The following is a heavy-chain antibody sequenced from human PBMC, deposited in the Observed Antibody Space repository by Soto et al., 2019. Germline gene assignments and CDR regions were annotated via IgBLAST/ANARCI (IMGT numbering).Heavy chain of an antibody. Sequence: EVQLVESGGGLVKPGGSLRLSCAASGFTFSSYSMNWVRQAPGKGLEWVSSISSSSSYIYYADSVKGRFTISRDNAKNSLYMQMNSLRAEETAVYYCAREEFGVVPAATEPFDYWGQGTLVTVSS. CDR1: GFTFSSYS. J-gene: IGHJ4*02. CDR2: ISSSSSYI. V-gene: IGHV3-21*01. D-gene: IGHD2-2*01. CDR3: AREEFGVVPAATEPFDY.